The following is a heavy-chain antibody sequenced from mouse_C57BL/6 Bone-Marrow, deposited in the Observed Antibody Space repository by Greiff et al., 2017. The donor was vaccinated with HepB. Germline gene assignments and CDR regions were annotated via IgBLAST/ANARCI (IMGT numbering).Heavy chain of an antibody. J-gene: IGHJ1*03. V-gene: IGHV1-26*01. Sequence: VHVKQSGPELVKPGASVKISCKASGYTFTDYYMNWVKQSHGKSLEWIGDINPNNGGTSYNQKFKGKATLTVDKSSSTAYMELRSLTSEDSAVYYCAREGYHYYGSSRYWYFDVWGTGTTVTVSS. CDR3: AREGYHYYGSSRYWYFDV. D-gene: IGHD1-1*01. CDR2: INPNNGGT. CDR1: GYTFTDYY.